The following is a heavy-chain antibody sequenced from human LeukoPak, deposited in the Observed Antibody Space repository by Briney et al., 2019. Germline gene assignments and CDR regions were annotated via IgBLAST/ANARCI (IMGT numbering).Heavy chain of an antibody. Sequence: ASVKVSCKASGYTFTSYYMHWVRQAPGQGLEWMGIINPGGGSTSYAQKFQGRVTMTRDTSTSTVYMELSSLRSEDTAVYYCARPVVPAARTASFDLWGRGTLVTVSS. V-gene: IGHV1-46*01. CDR2: INPGGGST. CDR1: GYTFTSYY. J-gene: IGHJ2*01. D-gene: IGHD2-2*01. CDR3: ARPVVPAARTASFDL.